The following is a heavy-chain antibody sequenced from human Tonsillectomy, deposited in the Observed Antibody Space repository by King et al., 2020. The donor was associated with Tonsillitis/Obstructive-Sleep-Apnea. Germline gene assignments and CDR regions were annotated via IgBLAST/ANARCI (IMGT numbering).Heavy chain of an antibody. CDR1: GGSISSSSYY. J-gene: IGHJ4*02. CDR3: ARQPIFGVVEGIDY. D-gene: IGHD3-3*01. CDR2: IYYSGST. V-gene: IGHV4-39*01. Sequence: QLQESGPGLVKPSETLSLTCTVSGGSISSSSYYWGWIRQPPGKGLEWIGSIYYSGSTYCNPSLKSRVTISINTSQNQFSLKLSSVTAADTAVYFCARQPIFGVVEGIDYWGQGTLVTVSS.